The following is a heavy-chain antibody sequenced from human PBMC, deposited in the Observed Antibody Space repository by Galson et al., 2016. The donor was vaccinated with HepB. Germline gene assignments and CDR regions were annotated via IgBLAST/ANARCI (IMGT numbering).Heavy chain of an antibody. D-gene: IGHD2-15*01. J-gene: IGHJ4*02. V-gene: IGHV3-30*03. CDR3: ARVHWQLPNPLFDY. Sequence: SLRLSCAASGFAFRNYGMHWVRQAPGKGLEWVAVVSNDGGNKDYEDSVKGRFTISRDNSKHTLHLQMSSLRPEDTAMYYCARVHWQLPNPLFDYWGQGTLVTVSS. CDR1: GFAFRNYG. CDR2: VSNDGGNK.